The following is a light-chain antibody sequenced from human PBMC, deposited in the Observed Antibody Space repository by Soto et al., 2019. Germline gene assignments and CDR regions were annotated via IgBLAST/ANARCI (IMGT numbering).Light chain of an antibody. J-gene: IGLJ2*01. CDR1: SSDVGGYNY. V-gene: IGLV2-14*01. CDR2: DVS. CDR3: SSYTSSSTLVV. Sequence: QSVLTQPASVSGSSGQSITISCTGTSSDVGGYNYVSWYQQHPGKAPKLMIYDVSNRPSGVSNRFSGSKSGNTASLTISGLQAEDEADYYCSSYTSSSTLVVFGRGTKLTVL.